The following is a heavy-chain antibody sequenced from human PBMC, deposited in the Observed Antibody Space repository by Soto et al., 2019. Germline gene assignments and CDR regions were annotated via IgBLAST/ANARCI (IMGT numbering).Heavy chain of an antibody. D-gene: IGHD3-10*01. CDR3: ARGVGSESYYNQYNWFDP. V-gene: IGHV1-18*01. CDR2: INVYNGNT. J-gene: IGHJ5*02. CDR1: GYTFTNYG. Sequence: GSGKIACKASGYTFTNYGMSWVRQAHGQGLEWMGWINVYNGNTKYAQKVQGRVTMTTDTSTSTAYMELRSLRSDDTAVYYCARGVGSESYYNQYNWFDPWGQGTLVTVSS.